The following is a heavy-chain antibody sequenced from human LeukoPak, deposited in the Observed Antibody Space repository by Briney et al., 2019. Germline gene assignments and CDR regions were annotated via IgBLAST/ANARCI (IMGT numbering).Heavy chain of an antibody. CDR1: GGSIGSGDYY. V-gene: IGHV4-39*01. J-gene: IGHJ4*01. D-gene: IGHD6-25*01. CDR2: IFFGGST. Sequence: SETLSLTCSVSGGSIGSGDYYWGWIRQAPGKGLEWIGSIFFGGSTHYNPSLKSRATISVDTSKNQFSLKLTSVTAADAAMYYCARQLPTAAADTRGYFDYWGQGTVVTVSS. CDR3: ARQLPTAAADTRGYFDY.